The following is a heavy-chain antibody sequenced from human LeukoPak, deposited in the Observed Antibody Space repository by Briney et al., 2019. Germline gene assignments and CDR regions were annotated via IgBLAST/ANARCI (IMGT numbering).Heavy chain of an antibody. D-gene: IGHD3-22*01. V-gene: IGHV3-7*01. CDR2: IQKAGSEK. CDR3: VRLWDNSGFFGY. CDR1: GFTFSNHW. J-gene: IGHJ4*02. Sequence: PGGSLRLSCVASGFTFSNHWMSWVRQAPGKGLEWVANIQKAGSEKHYVASVEGRFTISRDNAENSLFLQLNSLRADDTAVYYCVRLWDNSGFFGYWGQGALVTVSS.